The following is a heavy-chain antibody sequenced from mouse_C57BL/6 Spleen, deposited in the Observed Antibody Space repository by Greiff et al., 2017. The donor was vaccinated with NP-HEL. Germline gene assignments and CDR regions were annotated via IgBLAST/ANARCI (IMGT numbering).Heavy chain of an antibody. CDR1: GFTFSDAW. Sequence: EVQGVESGGGLVQPGGSMKLSCAASGFTFSDAWMDWVRQSPEKGLEWVAEIRNKANNHATYYAESVKGRFTISRDDSKSSVYLQMNSLRAEDTGIYYCTRRSHYAMDYWGQGTSVTVSS. V-gene: IGHV6-6*01. J-gene: IGHJ4*01. CDR3: TRRSHYAMDY. CDR2: IRNKANNHAT.